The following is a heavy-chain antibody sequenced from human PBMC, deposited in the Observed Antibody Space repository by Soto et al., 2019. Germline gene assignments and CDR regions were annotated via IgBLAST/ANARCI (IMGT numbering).Heavy chain of an antibody. CDR1: RFTFSNYA. V-gene: IGHV3-23*01. Sequence: EVQLLESGGGLVQPGESLRLSCAASRFTFSNYAMTWVRQAPGKGLEWVSSISAGGGSTYYADSVKGRFTISRDNSKNTLYLQMNSLRAEDTAVYYCAKDRDPLDYWGQGTLVTVSS. CDR2: ISAGGGST. CDR3: AKDRDPLDY. J-gene: IGHJ4*02.